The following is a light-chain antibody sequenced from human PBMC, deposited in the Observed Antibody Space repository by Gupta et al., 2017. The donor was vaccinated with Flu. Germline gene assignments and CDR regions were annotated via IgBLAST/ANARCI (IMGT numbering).Light chain of an antibody. CDR1: QSLLHSNGYNY. Sequence: DIVMTQSPLSLPVTLGEPASISCRSSQSLLHSNGYNYLDWYLQKPGQSPQLLIYLGSNRASGVPDRFSGSGSGTDFTMKISRGEAEDVGVYYCMQARQTLYTFGQGTKLEIK. CDR3: MQARQTLYT. J-gene: IGKJ2*01. CDR2: LGS. V-gene: IGKV2-28*01.